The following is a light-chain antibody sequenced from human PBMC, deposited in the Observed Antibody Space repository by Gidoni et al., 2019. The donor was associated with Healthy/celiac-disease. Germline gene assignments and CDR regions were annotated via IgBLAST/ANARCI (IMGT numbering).Light chain of an antibody. Sequence: QSALTQPHSVSASPGQSVTISCAGTSSHVGGSNYVSWYQQHPGKAPKLMIYDVSKRPSGVPDRFSGSNSGNAASLTLSVLQAEDEADYYCCSYAGSYTYVFGTGTKVTVL. V-gene: IGLV2-11*01. CDR1: SSHVGGSNY. CDR3: CSYAGSYTYV. CDR2: DVS. J-gene: IGLJ1*01.